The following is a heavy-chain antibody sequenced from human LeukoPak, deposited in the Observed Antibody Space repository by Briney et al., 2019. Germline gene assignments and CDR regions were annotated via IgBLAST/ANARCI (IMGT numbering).Heavy chain of an antibody. V-gene: IGHV1-69*04. CDR2: IIPILGIA. Sequence: ASVKVSCKASGGTFSSYAISWVRQAPGQGLEWMGRIIPILGIANYAQKFQGRVTITADKSTSTAYMELSSLRSEDTAVYYCARVGENRDGYNYRQTNPGGFDYWGQGTLVTVSS. J-gene: IGHJ4*02. CDR1: GGTFSSYA. D-gene: IGHD5-24*01. CDR3: ARVGENRDGYNYRQTNPGGFDY.